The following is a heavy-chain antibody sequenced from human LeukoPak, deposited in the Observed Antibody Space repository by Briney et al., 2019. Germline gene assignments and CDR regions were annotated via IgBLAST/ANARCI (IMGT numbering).Heavy chain of an antibody. CDR2: INQDGSEK. J-gene: IGHJ6*03. D-gene: IGHD5-12*01. Sequence: PGGSLRLSCAASGFTFSRPWMSWVRQAPGKGLEWVANINQDGSEKAYVDSVKGRFTVSRDNAKNAQYLVINSLRAEDTAVYFCARDRDGGYDSLYYYYYMDVWGKGTTVTVSS. CDR1: GFTFSRPW. V-gene: IGHV3-7*01. CDR3: ARDRDGGYDSLYYYYYMDV.